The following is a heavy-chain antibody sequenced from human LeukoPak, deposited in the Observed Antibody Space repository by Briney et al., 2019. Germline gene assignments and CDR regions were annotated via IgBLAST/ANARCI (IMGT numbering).Heavy chain of an antibody. CDR3: ARAYSYGYDY. V-gene: IGHV3-48*04. CDR2: ISSSSSTI. D-gene: IGHD5-18*01. Sequence: GGSLRLSCAASGFTFSSYSMNWVRQAPGKGLEWVSYISSSSSTIYYADSVKGRFTISRDNAKNSLYLQMNSLRAEDTAVYYCARAYSYGYDYWGQGTLVTVSS. J-gene: IGHJ4*02. CDR1: GFTFSSYS.